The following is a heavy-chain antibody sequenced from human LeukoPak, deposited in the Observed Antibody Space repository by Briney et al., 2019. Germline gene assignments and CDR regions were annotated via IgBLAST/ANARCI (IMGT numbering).Heavy chain of an antibody. CDR3: AKGGSHFQD. V-gene: IGHV3-21*06. D-gene: IGHD1-26*01. Sequence: GGALRLSCVASGFTFSSYAMSWARPAPGKGREWVSSISNDNNYKYYTDSGRGRFTISRDYAKSSLYLQMTRLSAEDTAVYCCAKGGSHFQDWGQGTLVTVSS. CDR1: GFTFSSYA. J-gene: IGHJ1*01. CDR2: ISNDNNYK.